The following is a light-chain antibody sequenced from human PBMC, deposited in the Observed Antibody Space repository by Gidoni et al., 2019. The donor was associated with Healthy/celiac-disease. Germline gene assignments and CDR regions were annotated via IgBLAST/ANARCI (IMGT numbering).Light chain of an antibody. CDR3: QQYNNWPLFT. Sequence: EIVMTQSPATLSVSPGERATLSCRASQSVSSNLTWYQQKTGQAPRLLIYGASTRATGIPARFSGSGAGTEFTLTISSLQSEDFAVYYCQQYNNWPLFTFXPXTKVDSK. CDR1: QSVSSN. CDR2: GAS. J-gene: IGKJ3*01. V-gene: IGKV3-15*01.